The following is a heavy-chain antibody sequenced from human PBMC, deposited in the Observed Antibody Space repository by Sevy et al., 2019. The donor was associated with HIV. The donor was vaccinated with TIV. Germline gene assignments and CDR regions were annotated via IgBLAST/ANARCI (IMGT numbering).Heavy chain of an antibody. V-gene: IGHV4-59*01. J-gene: IGHJ5*02. CDR1: GGSISAYY. Sequence: SETLSLTCTVSGGSISAYYWSWIRQPPGKGLEYLGYIYYTGSTNYNPSLKSRVTISVDTSKNQFSLKLSFVTAADTAVYYCARAPPVRSGDDSLNWFDPWGQGTLVTVSS. CDR2: IYYTGST. D-gene: IGHD5-12*01. CDR3: ARAPPVRSGDDSLNWFDP.